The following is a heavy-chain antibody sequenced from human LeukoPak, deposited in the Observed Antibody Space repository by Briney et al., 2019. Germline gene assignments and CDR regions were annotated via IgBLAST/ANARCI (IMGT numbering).Heavy chain of an antibody. CDR2: IDWDDDK. J-gene: IGHJ3*02. D-gene: IGHD4-17*01. CDR1: GFSLSTSGMC. Sequence: SGPTLVKFTQTLTLTCTFSGFSLSTSGMCVSWIRQPPGKALEWLARIDWDDDKYYSTSLKTRLTISKDTSKNQVVLTMTNMDPVDTATYYCARILTTVTHDAFDIWGQGTMVTVSS. CDR3: ARILTTVTHDAFDI. V-gene: IGHV2-70*11.